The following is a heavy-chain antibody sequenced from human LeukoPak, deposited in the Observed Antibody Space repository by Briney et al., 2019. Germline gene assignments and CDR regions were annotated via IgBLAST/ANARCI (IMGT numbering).Heavy chain of an antibody. Sequence: ESGPTLVEPTQTLTLTCTFSGFSLSTSGVAVGWIRQPPGKALEWLALIYWHDEKQYNSILNGRLTISKDTSKNQVVLTMTNMDPVDTATYYCAHTPGGYCGGGRCYTPYYFDYWGQGTLVTVSS. D-gene: IGHD2-15*01. CDR3: AHTPGGYCGGGRCYTPYYFDY. J-gene: IGHJ4*02. CDR1: GFSLSTSGVA. V-gene: IGHV2-5*01. CDR2: IYWHDEK.